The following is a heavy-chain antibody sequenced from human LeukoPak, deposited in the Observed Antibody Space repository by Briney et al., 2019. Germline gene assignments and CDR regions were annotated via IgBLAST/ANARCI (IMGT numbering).Heavy chain of an antibody. D-gene: IGHD3-3*01. Sequence: GGSLRLSCAASGFIFSSYEMNWVRQAPGKGLEWVSYIGSSGSTIYYADSVKGRFTISRDNANNSLYLQMNSLRAEDTAVYYCANRLLFGAFDIWAKGQWSPSLQ. CDR2: IGSSGSTI. V-gene: IGHV3-48*03. CDR1: GFIFSSYE. J-gene: IGHJ3*02. CDR3: ANRLLFGAFDI.